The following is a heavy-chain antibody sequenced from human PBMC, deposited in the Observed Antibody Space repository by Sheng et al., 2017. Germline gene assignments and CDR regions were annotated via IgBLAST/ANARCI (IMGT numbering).Heavy chain of an antibody. CDR1: GGSISSSSYY. J-gene: IGHJ4*02. D-gene: IGHD2-2*01. CDR3: AREEYQLLLLFDY. Sequence: QLQLQESGPGLVKPSETLSLTCTVSGGSISSSSYYWGWIRQPPGKGLEWIGSIYYSGSTYYNPSLKSRVTISVDTSKNQFSLKLSSVTAADTAVYYCAREEYQLLLLFDYWAREPWSPSPQ. V-gene: IGHV4-39*07. CDR2: IYYSGST.